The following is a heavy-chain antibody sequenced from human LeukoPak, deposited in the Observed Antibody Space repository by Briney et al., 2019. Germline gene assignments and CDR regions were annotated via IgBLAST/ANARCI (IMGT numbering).Heavy chain of an antibody. D-gene: IGHD5-12*01. Sequence: PGESLRLSCAASGFTFSSYWMSWVRQAPGKGLERVSVMYSGGSTYYADSVKGRFTISRDNSKNTLYLRMNSLRAEDTAVYYCARESSGYDPYFDYWGQGTLVTVSS. CDR3: ARESSGYDPYFDY. V-gene: IGHV3-53*01. CDR1: GFTFSSYW. J-gene: IGHJ4*02. CDR2: MYSGGST.